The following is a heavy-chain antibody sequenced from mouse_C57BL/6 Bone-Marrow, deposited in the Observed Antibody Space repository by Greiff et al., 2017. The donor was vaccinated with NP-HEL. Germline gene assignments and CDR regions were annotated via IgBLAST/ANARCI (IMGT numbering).Heavy chain of an antibody. Sequence: EVQLQESGGGLVKPGGSLKLSCAASGFTFSSYAMSWVRQTPEKRLEWVATISDGGSFTYYPDNVKGRFTISRDNAKNNLYLQMSHLKSEDTAMYYCARDSPVFRSYAMDYWGQGTSVTVSS. CDR3: ARDSPVFRSYAMDY. CDR1: GFTFSSYA. J-gene: IGHJ4*01. CDR2: ISDGGSFT. V-gene: IGHV5-4*01.